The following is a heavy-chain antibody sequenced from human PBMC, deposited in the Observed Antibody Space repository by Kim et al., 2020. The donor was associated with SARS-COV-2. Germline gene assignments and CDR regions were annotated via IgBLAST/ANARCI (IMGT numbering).Heavy chain of an antibody. Sequence: GGSLRLSCAASGFTFSSYGIHWVRQAPGKGLEWVTVIWLDGSNKHYIDSVKRRFTISRDNSRNTLYLQMNSLRVEDTAVYYCARGRGSYNYYMDVWGKGT. CDR3: ARGRGSYNYYMDV. J-gene: IGHJ6*03. CDR2: IWLDGSNK. CDR1: GFTFSSYG. V-gene: IGHV3-33*01.